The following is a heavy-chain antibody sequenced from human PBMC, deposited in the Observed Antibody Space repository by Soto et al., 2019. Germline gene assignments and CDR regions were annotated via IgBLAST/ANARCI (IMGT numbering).Heavy chain of an antibody. D-gene: IGHD3-10*01. J-gene: IGHJ4*02. V-gene: IGHV4-59*01. CDR1: GGSISSYY. Sequence: QVQLQESGPGLVKPSETLSLTCTVSGGSISSYYWSWIRQPPGKGLEWIGYIYYSGSTNYNPSLKSRVTISVDMSKNQFSLKLSSVTAADTAVYYCARGALLWFGELTLDYWGQGTLVTVSS. CDR2: IYYSGST. CDR3: ARGALLWFGELTLDY.